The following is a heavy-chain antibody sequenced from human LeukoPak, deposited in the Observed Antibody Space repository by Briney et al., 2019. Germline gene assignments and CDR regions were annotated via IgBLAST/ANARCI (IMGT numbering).Heavy chain of an antibody. CDR2: INAGNGNT. Sequence: GASVKVSCKASGYTFTSYAMHWVRQAPGQRLEWMGWINAGNGNTKYSQEFQGRVTITRDTSASTAYMELSSLRSEDMAVYYRARDLGSGWYYFDYWGQGTLVTVSS. V-gene: IGHV1-3*03. J-gene: IGHJ4*02. D-gene: IGHD6-19*01. CDR1: GYTFTSYA. CDR3: ARDLGSGWYYFDY.